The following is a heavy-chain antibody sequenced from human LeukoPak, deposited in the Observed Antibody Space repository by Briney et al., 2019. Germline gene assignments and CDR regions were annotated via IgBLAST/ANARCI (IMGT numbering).Heavy chain of an antibody. J-gene: IGHJ4*02. V-gene: IGHV5-51*01. Sequence: GESLKISWKGPGSGFTSYWIGWVPQMPGKGLEWVGIINRGGSATRYSPSFQGQVTISADKSISTAYLQWSSLKASDTAMYYCARPTRRGYSYGYLYWGQGTLVTVSS. CDR2: INRGGSAT. CDR3: ARPTRRGYSYGYLY. CDR1: GSGFTSYW. D-gene: IGHD5-18*01.